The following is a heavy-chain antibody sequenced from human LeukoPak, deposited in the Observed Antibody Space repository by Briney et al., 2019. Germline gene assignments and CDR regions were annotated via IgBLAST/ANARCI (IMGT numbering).Heavy chain of an antibody. CDR1: GGSFSGYY. Sequence: PSETLSLTCAVYGGSFSGYYWSWIRQPPGKGLEWIGEINHSGSTNYNPSLKSRVTISVDTSKNQFSLELSSVTAADTAVYYCARGGGRRITMMPIDYWGQGTLVTVSS. V-gene: IGHV4-34*01. CDR2: INHSGST. D-gene: IGHD3-22*01. J-gene: IGHJ4*02. CDR3: ARGGGRRITMMPIDY.